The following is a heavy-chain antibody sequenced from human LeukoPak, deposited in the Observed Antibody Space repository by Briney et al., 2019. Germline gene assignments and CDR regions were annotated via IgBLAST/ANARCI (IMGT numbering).Heavy chain of an antibody. CDR2: ISSSSSYI. CDR1: GFTFSSYS. Sequence: GGSLRLSCAASGFTFSSYSMNWVRQAPGKGLEWVSSISSSSSYIYYADSVKGRFTISRDNAKNSLYLQMNSLRAEDTAVYYCARDWRYYDSSGRGVFDYWGQGTLVTVSS. V-gene: IGHV3-21*01. J-gene: IGHJ4*02. CDR3: ARDWRYYDSSGRGVFDY. D-gene: IGHD3-22*01.